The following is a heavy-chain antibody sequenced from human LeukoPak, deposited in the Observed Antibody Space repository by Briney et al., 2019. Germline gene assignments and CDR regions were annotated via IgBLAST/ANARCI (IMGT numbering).Heavy chain of an antibody. Sequence: SETLSLTCAVYGGSFSGYYWSWIRQPPGKGLEWIGEINHSGSTNYNPSLKSRVTISVDTSKNQFSLKLSSVTAADTAVYYCASSKLHVNYYYGMDVWGQGTTVTVSS. CDR2: INHSGST. V-gene: IGHV4-34*01. CDR3: ASSKLHVNYYYGMDV. J-gene: IGHJ6*02. CDR1: GGSFSGYY. D-gene: IGHD1-7*01.